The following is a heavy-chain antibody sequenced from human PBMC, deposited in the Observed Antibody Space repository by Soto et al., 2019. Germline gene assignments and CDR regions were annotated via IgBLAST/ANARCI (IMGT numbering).Heavy chain of an antibody. Sequence: ETLSLTCSGSGTSISGFYWSWIRQPPGKGLEWIGYIFHSGSTDYNPSLRGRATISLDMSKSQLSLKLSSVTAADTAVYYCARLLAHYDFWSGYNYYGMDVWGQGTTVTVSS. CDR1: GTSISGFY. J-gene: IGHJ6*02. CDR3: ARLLAHYDFWSGYNYYGMDV. CDR2: IFHSGST. D-gene: IGHD3-3*01. V-gene: IGHV4-59*01.